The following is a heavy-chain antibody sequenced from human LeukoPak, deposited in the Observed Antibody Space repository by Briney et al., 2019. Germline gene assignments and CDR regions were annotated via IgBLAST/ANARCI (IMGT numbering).Heavy chain of an antibody. Sequence: SGGSLRLSCAASGFTFDDYTMHWVRHAPGKGLEWVSLISWDGGSTYHADSVKGRFTISRDNSKNSLYLQMNSLRTEDTALYYCAKGVTYYYDSSGYQLDYWGQGTLVTVSS. V-gene: IGHV3-43*01. CDR2: ISWDGGST. J-gene: IGHJ4*02. D-gene: IGHD3-22*01. CDR1: GFTFDDYT. CDR3: AKGVTYYYDSSGYQLDY.